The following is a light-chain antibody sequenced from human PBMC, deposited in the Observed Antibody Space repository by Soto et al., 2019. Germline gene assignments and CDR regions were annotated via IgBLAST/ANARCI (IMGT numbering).Light chain of an antibody. Sequence: DIQMTQSPSTLSASVGDRVTITCRASQSIRSWLAWYQQKPGKAPKLLIYDASSLERGVPSRFSGSGSGTEFTLTISSLQPDDFATYSCQHSHSTPLTFGGGTKVDIK. CDR2: DAS. J-gene: IGKJ4*01. CDR3: QHSHSTPLT. V-gene: IGKV1-5*01. CDR1: QSIRSW.